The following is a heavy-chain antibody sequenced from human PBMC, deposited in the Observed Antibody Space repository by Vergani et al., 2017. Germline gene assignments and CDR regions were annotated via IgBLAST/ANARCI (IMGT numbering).Heavy chain of an antibody. CDR3: ARDSITMVRGVYGMDV. Sequence: EVQLVESGGGLVQPGGSLRLSCAASGFTVSSNYMSWVRQAPGKGLEWVSVIYSGGSTYYADSVKGRFTISRDNSKNTLYLQMNSLRAEDTAVYYCARDSITMVRGVYGMDVWGQGTTVTGSS. CDR1: GFTVSSNY. D-gene: IGHD3-10*01. V-gene: IGHV3-66*02. J-gene: IGHJ6*02. CDR2: IYSGGST.